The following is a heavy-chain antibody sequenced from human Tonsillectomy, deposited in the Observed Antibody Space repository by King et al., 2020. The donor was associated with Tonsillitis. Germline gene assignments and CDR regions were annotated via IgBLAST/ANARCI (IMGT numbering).Heavy chain of an antibody. V-gene: IGHV1-18*01. Sequence: VQLVESGAEVKKPGASVKVSCKASGYTFTSYGISWVRQAPGQGLEWMGWISAYNGNTNYAQKLQGRVTMTTDTSTSTAYMERRSLRSDDTAVYYCARTPLRRWAAASLPVDYWGQGTLVTVSS. D-gene: IGHD2-2*01. CDR1: GYTFTSYG. CDR2: ISAYNGNT. J-gene: IGHJ4*02. CDR3: ARTPLRRWAAASLPVDY.